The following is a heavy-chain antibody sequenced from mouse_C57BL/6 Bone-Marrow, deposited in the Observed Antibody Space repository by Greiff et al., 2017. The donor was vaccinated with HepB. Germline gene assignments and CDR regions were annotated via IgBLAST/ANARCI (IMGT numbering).Heavy chain of an antibody. CDR2: IRSKSSNYAT. V-gene: IGHV10-3*01. J-gene: IGHJ4*01. CDR3: VRDGGSSYDYYAMDY. CDR1: GFTFNTYA. Sequence: EVQLVESGGGLVQPKGSLKLSCAASGFTFNTYAMHWVRQAPGKGLEWVARIRSKSSNYATYYADSVKDRFTISRDDSQSMLYLQMNNLKTEDTAMYYWVRDGGSSYDYYAMDYWGQGTSVTVSS. D-gene: IGHD1-1*01.